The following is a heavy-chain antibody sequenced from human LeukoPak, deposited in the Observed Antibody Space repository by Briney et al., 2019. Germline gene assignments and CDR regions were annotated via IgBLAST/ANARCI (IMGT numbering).Heavy chain of an antibody. V-gene: IGHV1-69*13. CDR2: IIPIFGTA. CDR3: AGQLIEIDY. Sequence: SVKVSCKASGGTFSSYAISWVRQAPGQGLEWMGRIIPIFGTANYAQKLQGRGTITPEESKRTAYMELSSLRSEDRAVYYCAGQLIEIDYWGKGTLVTVSS. CDR1: GGTFSSYA. D-gene: IGHD2/OR15-2a*01. J-gene: IGHJ4*02.